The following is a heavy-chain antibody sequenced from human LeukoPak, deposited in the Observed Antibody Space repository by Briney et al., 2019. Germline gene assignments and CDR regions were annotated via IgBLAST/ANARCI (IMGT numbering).Heavy chain of an antibody. V-gene: IGHV1-18*01. CDR3: ARAGTTLLLDY. D-gene: IGHD1-7*01. CDR2: ISAHNGKT. J-gene: IGHJ4*02. CDR1: GYTFISYG. Sequence: EASVKVSCMASGYTFISYGIIWVRQAPGQGVQWMGWISAHNGKTNYAQNLQGRVTMTTDTSTNTVYLELRSLTSDDTAVYYCARAGTTLLLDYWGQGTLVTVSS.